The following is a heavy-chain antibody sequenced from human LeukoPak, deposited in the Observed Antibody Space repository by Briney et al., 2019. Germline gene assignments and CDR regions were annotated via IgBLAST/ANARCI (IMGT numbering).Heavy chain of an antibody. CDR1: GFTFSSYG. V-gene: IGHV3-33*01. CDR2: IWYDGSNK. CDR3: ARDFARPGLFDY. D-gene: IGHD6-6*01. J-gene: IGHJ4*02. Sequence: GGSLRLSCAASGFTFSSYGMHWVRQAPGKGLEWVAVIWYDGSNKYYADSVKGRFTIPRDNSKNTLYLQMNSLRAEDTAVYYCARDFARPGLFDYWGQGTLVTVSS.